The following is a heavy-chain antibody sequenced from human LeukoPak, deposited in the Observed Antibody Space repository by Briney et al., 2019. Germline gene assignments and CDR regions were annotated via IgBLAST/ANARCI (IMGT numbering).Heavy chain of an antibody. V-gene: IGHV3-7*03. Sequence: PGGSLRLSCAASGFTFSNYWMSWVRQTPGKGLEWLANMNPDGSHIYYVDSVKGRFTISRDNAKNSLYLQMNSLRAEDTAVYYCARSTRVVTVILGGRELIDYWGQGTLVTVSS. CDR3: ARSTRVVTVILGGRELIDY. CDR1: GFTFSNYW. D-gene: IGHD2-21*02. J-gene: IGHJ4*02. CDR2: MNPDGSHI.